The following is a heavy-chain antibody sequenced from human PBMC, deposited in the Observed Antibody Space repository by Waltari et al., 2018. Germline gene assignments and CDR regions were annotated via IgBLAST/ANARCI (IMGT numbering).Heavy chain of an antibody. CDR1: GYAFNTYA. D-gene: IGHD4-17*01. CDR3: ARDHTIYGDYSSDL. V-gene: IGHV7-4-1*02. Sequence: QVQLVQSGSEVKKPGASVKVSCKASGYAFNTYAINWVRQAPGQGLQWMGWINTDTGHPTHAPGFTGRFVFSLDTSVTTTFLQISDLRAEDTAVYFCARDHTIYGDYSSDLWGQGALVTVSS. CDR2: INTDTGHP. J-gene: IGHJ4*02.